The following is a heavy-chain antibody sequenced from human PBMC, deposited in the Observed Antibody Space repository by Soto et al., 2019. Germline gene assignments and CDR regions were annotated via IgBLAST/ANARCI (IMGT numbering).Heavy chain of an antibody. CDR3: ARVRYSSSWAFDY. CDR1: GGSISSGGYS. V-gene: IGHV4-30-2*01. CDR2: IYHSGST. J-gene: IGHJ4*02. D-gene: IGHD6-13*01. Sequence: QLQLQESGSGLVKPSQTLSLTCPVSGGSISSGGYSSSWIRQPPGKGLEWIGYIYHSGSTYYNPSLKSRVTISVDRSKNQFSLKLSSVTAADTAVYYCARVRYSSSWAFDYWGQGTLVTVSS.